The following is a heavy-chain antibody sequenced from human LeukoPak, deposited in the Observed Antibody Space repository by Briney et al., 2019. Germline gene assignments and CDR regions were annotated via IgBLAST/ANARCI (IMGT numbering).Heavy chain of an antibody. Sequence: GGSLRLSCAASGFTFSSYSMNWVRQAPGKGLEWVSSISSSRSYIYYAGSVKGRFTISRDNAKNSLYLQMNSLRAEDTAVYYCARDAYPKRKTTVVARSWFDPWGQGTLVTVSS. CDR3: ARDAYPKRKTTVVARSWFDP. V-gene: IGHV3-21*01. CDR2: ISSSRSYI. CDR1: GFTFSSYS. D-gene: IGHD4-23*01. J-gene: IGHJ5*02.